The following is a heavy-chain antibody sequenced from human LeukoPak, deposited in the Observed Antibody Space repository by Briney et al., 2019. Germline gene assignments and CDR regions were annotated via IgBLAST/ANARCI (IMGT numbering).Heavy chain of an antibody. CDR2: ISSGGDTT. D-gene: IGHD4-17*01. V-gene: IGHV3-23*01. J-gene: IGHJ4*02. CDR1: GFTFNNYA. CDR3: AKDVDYGDYVVS. Sequence: GGSLRLSCAASGFTFNNYAMSWVRQAPGRGLEWVSAISSGGDTTYYADSVKGRFTISRDNSKSTLYLQMNSLRAEDTAIYYCAKDVDYGDYVVSWGQGTLVTVSS.